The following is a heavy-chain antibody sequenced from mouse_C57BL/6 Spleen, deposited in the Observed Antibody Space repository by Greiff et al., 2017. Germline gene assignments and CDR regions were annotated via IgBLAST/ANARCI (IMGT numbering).Heavy chain of an antibody. CDR1: GFTFSDYG. V-gene: IGHV5-15*04. Sequence: EVMLVESGGGLVQPGGSLKLSCAASGFTFSDYGMAWVRQAPRKGPEWVAFISRCGGDTYYPHSVKGRFTISRDNAKNTPYLQMSSLKSEDTAVYYCARQGDYDEYFDVWGTGTTVTVSS. J-gene: IGHJ1*03. CDR2: ISRCGGDT. D-gene: IGHD2-4*01. CDR3: ARQGDYDEYFDV.